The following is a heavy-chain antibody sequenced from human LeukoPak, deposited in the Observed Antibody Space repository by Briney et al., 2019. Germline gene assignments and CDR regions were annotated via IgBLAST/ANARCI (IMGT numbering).Heavy chain of an antibody. Sequence: ASVKVSCKASGYTFTSYGISWVRQAPGQGLEWMGWISAYNGNTNYAQKLQGRVTMTTDTSTSTAYMELRSLRSDDTAVYYCARAIYYYDSSGYKYYFDYWGQGTLVTVSS. J-gene: IGHJ4*02. CDR3: ARAIYYYDSSGYKYYFDY. D-gene: IGHD3-22*01. CDR2: ISAYNGNT. CDR1: GYTFTSYG. V-gene: IGHV1-18*01.